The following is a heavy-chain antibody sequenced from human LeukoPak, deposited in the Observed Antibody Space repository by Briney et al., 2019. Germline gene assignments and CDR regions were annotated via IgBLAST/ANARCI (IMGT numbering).Heavy chain of an antibody. D-gene: IGHD2-15*01. CDR3: ARVQAVYCSGGSCYSRPTVWFDP. V-gene: IGHV4-39*01. CDR1: GGSISSSSYY. Sequence: SETLSLTCTVSGGSISSSSYYWGWIRQPPGKGLEWIGSNQYSGSTYYNPSLKSRVTISVDTSKNQFSLKLSSVTAADTAVYYCARVQAVYCSGGSCYSRPTVWFDPWGQGTLVTVSS. J-gene: IGHJ5*02. CDR2: NQYSGST.